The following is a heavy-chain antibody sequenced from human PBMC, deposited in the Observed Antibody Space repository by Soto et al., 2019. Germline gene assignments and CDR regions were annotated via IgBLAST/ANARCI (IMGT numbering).Heavy chain of an antibody. D-gene: IGHD4-4*01. Sequence: VKVSCKASGGTFSSYAISWVRQAPGQGLEWMGGIIPIFGTANYAQKFQGRVTITADESTSTAYMELSSLRSEDTAVYYCARASRGRDGYNNDYYYYGMDVWGQGTTVTVSS. CDR2: IIPIFGTA. V-gene: IGHV1-69*01. CDR1: GGTFSSYA. CDR3: ARASRGRDGYNNDYYYYGMDV. J-gene: IGHJ6*02.